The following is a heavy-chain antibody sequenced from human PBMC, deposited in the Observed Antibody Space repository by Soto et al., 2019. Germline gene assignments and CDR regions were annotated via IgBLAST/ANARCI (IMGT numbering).Heavy chain of an antibody. CDR1: CYTFTAYH. D-gene: IGHD3-22*01. CDR3: ARAPYSRTSFHFDF. Sequence: SVEVSFKASCYTFTAYHMHWVRQAPGQGLEWVGIINPSLGSANYAQKFQGRVAMTWDTSTTTVYMELSSLRSDDTAVYYCARAPYSRTSFHFDFWGQGTLVTVSS. V-gene: IGHV1-46*01. CDR2: INPSLGSA. J-gene: IGHJ4*02.